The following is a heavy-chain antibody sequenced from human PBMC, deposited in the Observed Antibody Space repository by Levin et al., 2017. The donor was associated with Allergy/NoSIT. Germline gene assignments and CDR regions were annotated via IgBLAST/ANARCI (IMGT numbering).Heavy chain of an antibody. J-gene: IGHJ6*03. CDR2: IYPGDSDT. CDR1: GYSFTSYW. Sequence: GESLKISCQGSGYSFTSYWIGWVRQMPGKGLEWMGIIYPGDSDTRYSPSFQGQVTISADKSISTAYLQWTSLRASDTAIYYCARRGTRDYYYYMDVWGKGTTVTVSS. CDR3: ARRGTRDYYYYMDV. V-gene: IGHV5-51*01. D-gene: IGHD1-1*01.